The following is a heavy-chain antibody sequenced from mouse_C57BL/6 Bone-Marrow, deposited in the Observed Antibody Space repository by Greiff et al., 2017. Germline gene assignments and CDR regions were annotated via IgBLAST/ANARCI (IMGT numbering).Heavy chain of an antibody. CDR1: GFTFSSYG. D-gene: IGHD2-4*01. V-gene: IGHV5-6*02. CDR2: ISSGGSYT. Sequence: DVMLVESGGDLVKPGGSLKLSCAASGFTFSSYGMSWVRQTPDKRLEWVATISSGGSYTYYPDSVKGRFTISRDNAKNTLYLQMSSLKSEDTAMYYCARALYYDLDYWGQGTTLTVSS. CDR3: ARALYYDLDY. J-gene: IGHJ2*01.